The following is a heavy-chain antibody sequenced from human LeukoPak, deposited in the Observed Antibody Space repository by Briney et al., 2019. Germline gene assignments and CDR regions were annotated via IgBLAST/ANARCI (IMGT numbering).Heavy chain of an antibody. CDR1: GFTFDDYA. D-gene: IGHD2-2*01. Sequence: GGSLRLSCAASGFTFDDYAMHWARHAPGKGLEWVSLISGDGGSTYYADSVKGRFTISRDNSKNSLYLQMNSLRTEDTALYYCAKVTPKYCSSTSCYGYYYYYGMDVWGQGTTVTVSS. J-gene: IGHJ6*02. V-gene: IGHV3-43*02. CDR2: ISGDGGST. CDR3: AKVTPKYCSSTSCYGYYYYYGMDV.